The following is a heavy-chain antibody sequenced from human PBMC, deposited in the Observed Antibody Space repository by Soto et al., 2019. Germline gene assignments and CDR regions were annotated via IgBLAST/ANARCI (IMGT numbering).Heavy chain of an antibody. J-gene: IGHJ4*02. D-gene: IGHD3-3*01. V-gene: IGHV1-18*04. CDR3: ARDKITYYDFWSGYQKGYYFDY. Sequence: PGPSVKVSCKASGYTFTSYGISWVRQAPGQGLEWMGWISAYNGNTNYAQKLQGRVTMTTDTSTSTAYMELRSLRSDDTAVYYCARDKITYYDFWSGYQKGYYFDYWGQGALVTVSS. CDR1: GYTFTSYG. CDR2: ISAYNGNT.